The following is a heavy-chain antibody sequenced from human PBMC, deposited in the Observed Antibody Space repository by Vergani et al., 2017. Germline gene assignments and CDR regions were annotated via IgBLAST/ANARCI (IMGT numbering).Heavy chain of an antibody. CDR3: ARDRVSGWGAFDI. CDR2: INPSGGST. CDR1: GYTFTSYY. D-gene: IGHD3-22*01. J-gene: IGHJ3*02. Sequence: QVQLVQSGAEVKKPGASVKVSCKASGYTFTSYYMHWVRQAPGQGLEWMGIINPSGGSTSYAQKFQGRVTMTRDTSTSTVYMELSSLRSEDKAVYYWARDRVSGWGAFDIWGQGTMVTVSS. V-gene: IGHV1-46*01.